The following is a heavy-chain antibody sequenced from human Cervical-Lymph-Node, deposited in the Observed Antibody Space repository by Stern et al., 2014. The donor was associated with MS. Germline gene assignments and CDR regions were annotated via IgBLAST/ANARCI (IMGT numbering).Heavy chain of an antibody. J-gene: IGHJ6*02. V-gene: IGHV3-30-3*01. CDR1: GFTFSSYA. Sequence: QLQLGESGGGVVQPVWSLRLSCASSGFTFSSYAMHWVCQAPGTGLEWVAVISYYWSNTNYAGPSMGRFIISRDKSHDTVNLLMSSVRGEDTAVYYCAREARDLTIFGEVTISGGMDVWGQGTTVTVSS. CDR3: AREARDLTIFGEVTISGGMDV. CDR2: ISYYWSNT. D-gene: IGHD3-3*01.